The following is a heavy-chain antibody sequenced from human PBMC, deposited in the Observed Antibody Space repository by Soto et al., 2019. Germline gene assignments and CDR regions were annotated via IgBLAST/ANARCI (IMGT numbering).Heavy chain of an antibody. CDR2: INQDGSKK. CDR3: ARDGEAYYDFWSGSDPYYYYGMDV. J-gene: IGHJ6*02. CDR1: GFTFSNYW. V-gene: IGHV3-7*01. D-gene: IGHD3-3*01. Sequence: GGSLRLSCAASGFTFSNYWMSWVRQAPGKGLEWVANINQDGSKKYYVDSVKGRFTISRDNSKNTLYLQMNSLRAEDTAVYYCARDGEAYYDFWSGSDPYYYYGMDVWGQGTTVTVSS.